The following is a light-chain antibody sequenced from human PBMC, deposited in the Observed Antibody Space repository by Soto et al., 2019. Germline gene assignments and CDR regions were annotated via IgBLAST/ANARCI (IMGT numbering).Light chain of an antibody. CDR2: GNI. Sequence: QSVLTQPPSVSGAPGQRVTISCTGTSSNIGSHFDVHWYQQLPGTVPKLLIYGNIHRPSGVPDRFSGAKSGASASLAITGLRPEDEDDYYCQSYDTGLRGVVFGGGTKVTVL. CDR1: SSNIGSHFD. CDR3: QSYDTGLRGVV. V-gene: IGLV1-40*01. J-gene: IGLJ2*01.